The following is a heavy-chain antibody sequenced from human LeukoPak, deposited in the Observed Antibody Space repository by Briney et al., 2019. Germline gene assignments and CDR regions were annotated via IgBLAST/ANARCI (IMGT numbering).Heavy chain of an antibody. Sequence: GGSLRLSCATSGFTFSNYAVSWVRQAPGKGLEWVSSISGSGGTTYYADSVKGRFTISSDNSKNTLYLQMNSLRAEDTAVYYCAKETTYCSGGSCYYEFDYWGQGTLVTVSS. D-gene: IGHD2-15*01. CDR3: AKETTYCSGGSCYYEFDY. J-gene: IGHJ4*02. CDR1: GFTFSNYA. V-gene: IGHV3-23*01. CDR2: ISGSGGTT.